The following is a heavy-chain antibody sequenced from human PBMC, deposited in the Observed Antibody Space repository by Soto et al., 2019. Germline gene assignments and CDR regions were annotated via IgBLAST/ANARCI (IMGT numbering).Heavy chain of an antibody. D-gene: IGHD3-22*01. J-gene: IGHJ6*02. V-gene: IGHV4-30-4*01. Sequence: QVQLQESGPGLVKPSQTLSLTCTVSGGSISSGDYYWSWIRQPPGKGLEWIGYIYYSGSTYYNPPLKSRVTISXXTXKXXFSLKLSSVTAADTAVYYCARDAMISTYYYYGMDVWGQGTTVTVSS. CDR1: GGSISSGDYY. CDR3: ARDAMISTYYYYGMDV. CDR2: IYYSGST.